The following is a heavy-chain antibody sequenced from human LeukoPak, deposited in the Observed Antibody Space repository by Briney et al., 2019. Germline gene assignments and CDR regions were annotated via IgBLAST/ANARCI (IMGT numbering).Heavy chain of an antibody. CDR1: GYTFTSYD. J-gene: IGHJ5*02. Sequence: PRASVKVSCKASGYTFTSYDINWVRQATGQGPEWMGWMNPNSGNTGYAQKFQGRVTMTRNTSISTAYMELSSLRSEDTAVYYCARRKKIVRSWFDPWGQGTLVTVSS. V-gene: IGHV1-8*01. CDR3: ARRKKIVRSWFDP. D-gene: IGHD1-26*01. CDR2: MNPNSGNT.